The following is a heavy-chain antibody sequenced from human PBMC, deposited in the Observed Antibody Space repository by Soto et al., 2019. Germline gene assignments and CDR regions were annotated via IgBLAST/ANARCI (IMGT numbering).Heavy chain of an antibody. CDR3: ARCSLVVVPAPGFDP. D-gene: IGHD2-2*01. V-gene: IGHV4-39*01. CDR2: IYYSGST. J-gene: IGHJ5*02. CDR1: GGSISSTFYY. Sequence: ASETLSLTCTVSGGSISSTFYYWVWIRQPPGKGLEWIGSIYYSGSTSYNPSHNPSLKSRLTMSVDTSNNQFSLKLSSVTAADSAVYYCARCSLVVVPAPGFDPWGRGTLVTVSS.